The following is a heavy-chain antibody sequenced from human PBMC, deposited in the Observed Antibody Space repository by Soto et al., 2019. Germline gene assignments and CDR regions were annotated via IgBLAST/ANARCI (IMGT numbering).Heavy chain of an antibody. V-gene: IGHV1-69*06. CDR2: IIPIFGTA. Sequence: QVQLVQSGAEVKKPGSSVKVSCKASGGTFSSYAISWVRQAPGQGLQWMGGIIPIFGTANYAQKFQGRVTITADKSTSTAYMELSSLRSEDTAVYYCARGTIPAAIEPYGMDVWGQGTTVTVSS. CDR3: ARGTIPAAIEPYGMDV. J-gene: IGHJ6*02. D-gene: IGHD2-2*02. CDR1: GGTFSSYA.